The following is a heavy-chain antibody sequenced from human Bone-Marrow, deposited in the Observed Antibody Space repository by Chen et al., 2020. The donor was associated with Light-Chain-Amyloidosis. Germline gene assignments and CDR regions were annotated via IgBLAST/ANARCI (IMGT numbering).Heavy chain of an antibody. J-gene: IGHJ3*02. D-gene: IGHD2-8*01. CDR2: ISSSSRST. V-gene: IGHV3-21*01. Sequence: EVHLVESGGGLVKPGGSLRLSCAGSNFTFDVYTMNWVRLTPGKGLEWVSAISSSSRSTYYADSVQGRFTTSRDNADNSLTLHMDDLRVEDTGVYFCAKEMGIHNGAFDIWGRGTVVTVSS. CDR1: NFTFDVYT. CDR3: AKEMGIHNGAFDI.